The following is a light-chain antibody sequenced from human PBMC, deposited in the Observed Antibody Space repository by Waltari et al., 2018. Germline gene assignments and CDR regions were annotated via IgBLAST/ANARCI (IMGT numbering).Light chain of an antibody. CDR2: DVT. CDR1: CSDVGGSHF. CDR3: SSYSSTNTVV. J-gene: IGLJ3*02. V-gene: IGLV2-14*03. Sequence: QSALTQPASVSGSPGQSVTISCTGTCSDVGGSHFVSWYQQHPGRAPKLMIYDVTHRPSGVSTRFSGSKSGDTASLTISGLQAADEAEYYCSSYSSTNTVVFGGGTQLTV.